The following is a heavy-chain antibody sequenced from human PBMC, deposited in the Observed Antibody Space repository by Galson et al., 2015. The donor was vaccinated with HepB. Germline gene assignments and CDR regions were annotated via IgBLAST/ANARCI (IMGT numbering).Heavy chain of an antibody. CDR1: GFTFSSYA. CDR2: ISSSSSYI. Sequence: SLRLSCAASGFTFSSYAMHWVRQAPGKGLEWVSSISSSSSYIYYADTVKGRFTISRDNAKNSLYLQMNSLRAEDTAVYYCARGRDVLRYFDRYFDYWGQGTLVTVSS. J-gene: IGHJ4*02. D-gene: IGHD3-9*01. CDR3: ARGRDVLRYFDRYFDY. V-gene: IGHV3-21*01.